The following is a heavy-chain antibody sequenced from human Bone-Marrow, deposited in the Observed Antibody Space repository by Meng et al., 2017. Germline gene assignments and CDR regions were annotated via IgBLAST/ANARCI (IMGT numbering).Heavy chain of an antibody. CDR2: MNPNSGNI. CDR1: GYTFNRYD. J-gene: IGHJ6*02. CDR3: ARARFEDYYYYYYGMDV. D-gene: IGHD3-9*01. Sequence: ASAKVSCKASGYTFNRYDFNWLRQATGQGLEWMGWMNPNSGNIRYAQKFQGRVTITRNTSISTAYMELSSLTSEDTATYYCARARFEDYYYYYYGMDVWGQGTTVTVSS. V-gene: IGHV1-8*03.